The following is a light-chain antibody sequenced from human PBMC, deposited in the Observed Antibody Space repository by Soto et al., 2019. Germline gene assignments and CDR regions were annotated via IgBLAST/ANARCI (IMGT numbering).Light chain of an antibody. CDR1: SSNIGDNY. Sequence: QSVLTQPPSVSAAPGQQVTISCSGGSSNIGDNYVSWYQQLPGTAPKLLIYDNNERPSGIPDRFSGSKSGTSATLGITGLQTGDEADYYCATWDSSLTVAFGGGTKVTVL. J-gene: IGLJ3*02. V-gene: IGLV1-51*01. CDR2: DNN. CDR3: ATWDSSLTVA.